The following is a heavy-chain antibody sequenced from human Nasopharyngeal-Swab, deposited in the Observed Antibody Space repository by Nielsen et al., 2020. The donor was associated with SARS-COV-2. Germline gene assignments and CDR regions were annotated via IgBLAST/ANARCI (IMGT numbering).Heavy chain of an antibody. D-gene: IGHD4-23*01. CDR3: ARLRYDVGFYGGHNAGTQDYYYMDV. V-gene: IGHV2-70*17. Sequence: SGPTLVKPTHTLTLTCSFSVFSLSTVGMCINWIRQPPGKALDWFGRIYWDDDKFYSTSLKTRLTISRDTSKRQVVLTLTNMDHMDTATYYCARLRYDVGFYGGHNAGTQDYYYMDVWGKGTTVTVSS. CDR2: IYWDDDK. J-gene: IGHJ6*03. CDR1: VFSLSTVGMC.